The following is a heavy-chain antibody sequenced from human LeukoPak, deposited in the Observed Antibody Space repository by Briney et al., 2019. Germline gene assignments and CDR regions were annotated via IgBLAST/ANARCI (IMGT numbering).Heavy chain of an antibody. CDR2: INSDGSST. CDR1: GFTFSRYW. V-gene: IGHV3-74*01. Sequence: PGGSLRLSCAASGFTFSRYWMHWVRQAPGKGLVWVSRINSDGSSTTYADSVKRRFTISRDNAKNTLYLQMNSLRAEDTAVYYCASDTVDTAVGIDYWGQGTLVTVSS. CDR3: ASDTVDTAVGIDY. J-gene: IGHJ4*02. D-gene: IGHD5-18*01.